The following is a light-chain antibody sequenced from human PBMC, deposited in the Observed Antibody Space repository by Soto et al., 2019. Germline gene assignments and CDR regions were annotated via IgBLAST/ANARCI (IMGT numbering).Light chain of an antibody. J-gene: IGLJ3*02. CDR1: SSNSGAGYD. Sequence: QSVLTQPPSVSGAPGQRVTSSCTGSSSNSGAGYDVHWYQQLPGTAPKLLIYGNSNRPSGVPDRFSGSKSGTSASLAITGLQAEDEADYYCQSYDSSLSGSVFGGGTKLTVL. V-gene: IGLV1-40*01. CDR2: GNS. CDR3: QSYDSSLSGSV.